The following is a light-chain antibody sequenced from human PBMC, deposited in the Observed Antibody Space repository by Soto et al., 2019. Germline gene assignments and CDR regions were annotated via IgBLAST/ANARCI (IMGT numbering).Light chain of an antibody. Sequence: ALQLTQSPSSLSASVGDRVTITCRASQGISSALAWYQQKPGKAPKLLIYDASSLESGVPSRFSGSGSGTDFTLTISSLQPEDFATYYCQQFNSYPPSYTFGQGTKLEIK. V-gene: IGKV1-13*02. CDR3: QQFNSYPPSYT. CDR1: QGISSA. J-gene: IGKJ2*01. CDR2: DAS.